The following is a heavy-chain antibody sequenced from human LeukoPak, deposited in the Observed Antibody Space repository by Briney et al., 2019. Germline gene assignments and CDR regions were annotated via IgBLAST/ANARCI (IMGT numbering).Heavy chain of an antibody. J-gene: IGHJ4*02. Sequence: GGSLRLSCAASGFTFSSYGMHWVRQAPGKGLEWVSYISSSGSTIYYADSVKGRFTISRDNAKNSLYLQMNSLRAEDTAVYYCARVDTVYPMVRGVIFDYWGQGTLVTVSS. CDR3: ARVDTVYPMVRGVIFDY. V-gene: IGHV3-48*04. CDR2: ISSSGSTI. CDR1: GFTFSSYG. D-gene: IGHD3-10*01.